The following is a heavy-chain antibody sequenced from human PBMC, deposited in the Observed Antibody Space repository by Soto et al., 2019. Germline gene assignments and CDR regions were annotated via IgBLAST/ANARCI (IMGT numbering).Heavy chain of an antibody. D-gene: IGHD4-17*01. CDR2: IKQDGSEK. J-gene: IGHJ4*02. CDR3: ARDYGDYVGNFDY. V-gene: IGHV3-7*01. CDR1: GFTFSSYW. Sequence: GGSLRLSCAASGFTFSSYWMSWVRQAPGKGLEWVANIKQDGSEKYYVDSVKGRFTISRDNAKNSLYLQMNSLRAEDTAVYYCARDYGDYVGNFDYWGQGTLVTVSS.